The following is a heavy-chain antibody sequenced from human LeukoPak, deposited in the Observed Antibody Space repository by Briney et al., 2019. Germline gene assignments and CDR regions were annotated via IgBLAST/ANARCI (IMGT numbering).Heavy chain of an antibody. CDR1: GYIFTNYG. D-gene: IGHD3-10*01. J-gene: IGHJ4*02. Sequence: APVKVSCKSSGYIFTNYGMSWVRQAPAQGLEWMGWINTNNGNTNYAQNFRDTVTMTTDTSTNTAYMELRSLRSDDTAIYYCARLLLGSQSRGFEYWGQGTLVTVSS. CDR2: INTNNGNT. CDR3: ARLLLGSQSRGFEY. V-gene: IGHV1-18*01.